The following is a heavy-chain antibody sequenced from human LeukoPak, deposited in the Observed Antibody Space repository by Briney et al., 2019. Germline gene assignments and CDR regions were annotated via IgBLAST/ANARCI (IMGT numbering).Heavy chain of an antibody. Sequence: KTSETLSLTCAGYGGSFSGYYWGWIRQPPGKGLEWIGSIYYSGNTYYNPSLKRRVTISVDMYKKKFSLKLSSVTAADTAVYYCARHLTSGWGPYYFDYWGQGTLVTVSS. D-gene: IGHD6-19*01. V-gene: IGHV4-34*01. CDR1: GGSFSGYY. J-gene: IGHJ4*02. CDR2: IYYSGNT. CDR3: ARHLTSGWGPYYFDY.